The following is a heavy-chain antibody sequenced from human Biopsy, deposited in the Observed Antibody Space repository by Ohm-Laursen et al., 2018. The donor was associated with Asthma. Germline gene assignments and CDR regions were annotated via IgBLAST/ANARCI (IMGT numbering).Heavy chain of an antibody. CDR3: AREGVAGTHIED. J-gene: IGHJ4*02. Sequence: SLRLSCAASRFTYEMHWVRQAPGKGLEWVAVISYDGSSIYYADSVKGRFAISRDNSKNTLSLQMNSLTAEDTAVYYCAREGVAGTHIEDWGQGTQVTVSS. D-gene: IGHD6-19*01. V-gene: IGHV3-30*09. CDR2: ISYDGSSI. CDR1: RFTYE.